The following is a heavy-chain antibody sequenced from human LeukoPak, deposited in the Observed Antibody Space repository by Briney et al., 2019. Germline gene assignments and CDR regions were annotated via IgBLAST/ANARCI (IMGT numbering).Heavy chain of an antibody. V-gene: IGHV1-2*02. J-gene: IGHJ5*02. CDR3: ARGRTGPYRWFDP. D-gene: IGHD1-1*01. Sequence: ASVKVSCKVSGYTLTELSMHWVRQAPGQGLEWMGWINPNSGGTNYAQKFQGRVTMTRDTSISTAYMELSRLRSDDTAVYYCARGRTGPYRWFDPWGQGTLVTVSS. CDR2: INPNSGGT. CDR1: GYTLTELS.